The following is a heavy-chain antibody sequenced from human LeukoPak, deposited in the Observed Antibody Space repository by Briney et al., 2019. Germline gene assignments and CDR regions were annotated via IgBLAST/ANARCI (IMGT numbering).Heavy chain of an antibody. CDR1: GYTFTSYG. D-gene: IGHD3-22*01. J-gene: IGHJ4*02. V-gene: IGHV1-2*04. Sequence: ASVKVSCKASGYTFTSYGISWVRQAPGQGLEWMGWINPNSGGTNYAQKFQGWVTMTRDTSISTAYMELSRLRSDDTAVYYCARAYDSSGYYLGNWGQGTLVTVSS. CDR3: ARAYDSSGYYLGN. CDR2: INPNSGGT.